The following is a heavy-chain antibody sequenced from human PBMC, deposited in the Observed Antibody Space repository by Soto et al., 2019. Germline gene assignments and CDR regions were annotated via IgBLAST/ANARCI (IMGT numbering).Heavy chain of an antibody. CDR3: ARERQKLAYYYYYYRMDL. J-gene: IGHJ6*01. Sequence: GGSLRLSCAASGFTFSSYWMHWVRQAPGKGLVWVSRINSDGSSTSYADSVKGRFTISRDNAKNTLYLQMNSLRAEDAAVYYCARERQKLAYYYYYYRMDLWGQGTTVTVSS. CDR1: GFTFSSYW. CDR2: INSDGSST. D-gene: IGHD6-13*01. V-gene: IGHV3-74*01.